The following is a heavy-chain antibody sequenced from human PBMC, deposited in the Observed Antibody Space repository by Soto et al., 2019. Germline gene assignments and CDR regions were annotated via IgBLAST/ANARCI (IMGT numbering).Heavy chain of an antibody. J-gene: IGHJ5*02. CDR1: GAALNGGNYY. Sequence: SETLSLTCSVSGAALNGGNYYWSWIRQVPGKGLEWIGHIYVTGAVDYNPSLRDRITISQDTSERQFSLNLRLVTAADTAVYYCARLRIATNNYKWFDPWGQGTLVTVSS. D-gene: IGHD2-21*01. CDR3: ARLRIATNNYKWFDP. V-gene: IGHV4-31*03. CDR2: IYVTGAV.